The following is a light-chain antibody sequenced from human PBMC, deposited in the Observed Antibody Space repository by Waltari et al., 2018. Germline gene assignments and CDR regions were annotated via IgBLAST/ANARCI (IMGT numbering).Light chain of an antibody. CDR2: DAS. V-gene: IGKV3-11*01. J-gene: IGKJ4*01. CDR3: QQRSNWPLT. CDR1: QSVSSY. Sequence: EIVLTQSPATLSLSPGERDTLSCRASQSVSSYLAWYQQKPGQAPRLLIYDASNRATGIPARFRGSGSGTDFTLTISSLEPEDFAVYYCQQRSNWPLTFGGGTKVEIK.